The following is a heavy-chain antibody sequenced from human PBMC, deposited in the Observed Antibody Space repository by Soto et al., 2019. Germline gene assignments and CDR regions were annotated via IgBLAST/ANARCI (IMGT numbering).Heavy chain of an antibody. CDR3: AHRRSSHSRFEP. V-gene: IGHV2-5*02. D-gene: IGHD2-15*01. CDR1: GFPLSTSGVG. Sequence: QITLKESGPTLVKPTQTLTLTCTFSGFPLSTSGVGVGWIRQPPGKALKWLALIYWDNDKRYSPSLKNRVANSKDSFKNQVVLTKTNSDPADTPTYYCAHRRSSHSRFEPWGQGTLVTVSS. CDR2: IYWDNDK. J-gene: IGHJ5*02.